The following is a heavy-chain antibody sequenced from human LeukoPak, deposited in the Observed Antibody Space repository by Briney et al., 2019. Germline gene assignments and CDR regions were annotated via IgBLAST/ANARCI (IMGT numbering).Heavy chain of an antibody. D-gene: IGHD3-10*01. CDR2: INHSGST. CDR3: ARAMVQYYYYGMDV. J-gene: IGHJ6*02. V-gene: IGHV4-34*01. Sequence: SETLSLTCAVYSGSFSGYYWSWIRQPPGKGLEWIGEINHSGSTNYNPSLKSRVTISVDTSKNQFSLKLSSVTAADTAVYYCARAMVQYYYYGMDVWGQGTTVTVSS. CDR1: SGSFSGYY.